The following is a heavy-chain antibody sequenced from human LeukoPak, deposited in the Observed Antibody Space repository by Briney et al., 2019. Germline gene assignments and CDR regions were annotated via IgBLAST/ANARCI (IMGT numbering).Heavy chain of an antibody. Sequence: GASVKVSCKASGYTFSSYDINWVRQATGQGLEWMAWMNPNSGNTGYAQKFQGRVTITSNTSISTAYMEVSSLTSEDTAVYYCARGLRYQLLSLLLGYYMDVWGKGTTVTVS. CDR1: GYTFSSYD. J-gene: IGHJ6*03. CDR3: ARGLRYQLLSLLLGYYMDV. D-gene: IGHD2-2*01. CDR2: MNPNSGNT. V-gene: IGHV1-8*03.